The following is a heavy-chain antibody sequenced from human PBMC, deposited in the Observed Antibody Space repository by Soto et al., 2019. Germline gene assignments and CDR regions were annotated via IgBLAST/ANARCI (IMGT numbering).Heavy chain of an antibody. D-gene: IGHD1-26*01. CDR3: ARLPYSGSYFHY. V-gene: IGHV4-34*01. J-gene: IGHJ4*02. CDR2: INHSGST. Sequence: QVQLQQWGAGLLKPSETLSLTCAVYGGSFSGYYCSWIRQPPGKGLEWIGEINHSGSTNYNPSLKSRVTISVATSKNQFSLKLSSVTAADTAVYYCARLPYSGSYFHYWGQGTLVTVSS. CDR1: GGSFSGYY.